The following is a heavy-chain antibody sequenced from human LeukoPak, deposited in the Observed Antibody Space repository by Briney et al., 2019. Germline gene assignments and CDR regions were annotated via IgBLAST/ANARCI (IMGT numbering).Heavy chain of an antibody. Sequence: SETLSLTCTVSGGSISSYYWSWIRQPPGKGLEWIGYIYCSGSTNYNPSLKSRVTISVDTSKNQFSLKLSSVTAADTAVYYCARHAGKDFDYWGQGTLVTVSS. J-gene: IGHJ4*02. CDR1: GGSISSYY. V-gene: IGHV4-59*08. D-gene: IGHD6-13*01. CDR3: ARHAGKDFDY. CDR2: IYCSGST.